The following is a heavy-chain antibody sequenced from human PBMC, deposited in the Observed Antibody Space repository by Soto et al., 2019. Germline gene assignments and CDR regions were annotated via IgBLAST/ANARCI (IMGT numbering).Heavy chain of an antibody. CDR1: GYTFTGYY. CDR2: INPNSGGT. CDR3: ARDSPLGYCSGGSCYSLAFDY. D-gene: IGHD2-15*01. J-gene: IGHJ4*02. V-gene: IGHV1-2*04. Sequence: QVQLVQSGAEVKKPGASVKVSCKASGYTFTGYYMHWVRQAPGQGLERMGWINPNSGGTNYAQKFQGWVTMTRDTSISTAYMELRRLRSDDTAVYYCARDSPLGYCSGGSCYSLAFDYWGQGTLVTVSS.